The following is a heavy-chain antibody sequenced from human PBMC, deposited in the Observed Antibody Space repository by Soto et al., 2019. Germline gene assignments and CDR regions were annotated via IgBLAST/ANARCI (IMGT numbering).Heavy chain of an antibody. CDR1: GGSISSGDYY. Sequence: QVQLQESGPGLVKPSQTLSLTCTVSGGSISSGDYYWSWIRQPPGKGLEWIGYIYYSGRTYYNPSLKSRVTISLDTSKNQFSLKLSSVTAADTALYYCARDLWARTDAFDIWGQGTMVTVSS. CDR3: ARDLWARTDAFDI. D-gene: IGHD7-27*01. J-gene: IGHJ3*02. CDR2: IYYSGRT. V-gene: IGHV4-30-4*01.